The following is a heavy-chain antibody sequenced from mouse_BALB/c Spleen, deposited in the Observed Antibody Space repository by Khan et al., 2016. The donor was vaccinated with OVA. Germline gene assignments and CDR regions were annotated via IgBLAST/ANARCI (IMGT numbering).Heavy chain of an antibody. CDR3: DKTPGYYDSNDFDY. D-gene: IGHD1-1*01. J-gene: IGHJ2*01. V-gene: IGHV5-9-3*01. Sequence: EVELVESGGDLVKPGGSLKLSCAASGFTFSGYGMSWVRQTPEKRLEWVATISSGGSFTYYLDSVKGRFTISRDSAKNTLYLQMSSLRSEDTAMSICDKTPGYYDSNDFDYWDQSTTLTVSS. CDR2: ISSGGSFT. CDR1: GFTFSGYG.